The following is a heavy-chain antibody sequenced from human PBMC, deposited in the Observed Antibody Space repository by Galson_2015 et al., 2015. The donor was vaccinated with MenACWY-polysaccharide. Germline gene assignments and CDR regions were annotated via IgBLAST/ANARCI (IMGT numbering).Heavy chain of an antibody. D-gene: IGHD3-10*01. CDR3: ARVTSVIRGVLSN. V-gene: IGHV4-59*01. Sequence: TLSLTCTVSGDSINAYYLSWIRQPPGKGLEWIGYIYNSGSTNYNPSLESRVTISVDTSKKQFSLKLNSVTAADTAVYYCARVTSVIRGVLSNWGQGTLVTVSS. J-gene: IGHJ4*02. CDR2: IYNSGST. CDR1: GDSINAYY.